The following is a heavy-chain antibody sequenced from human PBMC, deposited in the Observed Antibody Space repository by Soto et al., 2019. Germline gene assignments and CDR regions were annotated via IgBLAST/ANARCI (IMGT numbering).Heavy chain of an antibody. CDR2: ISAYNGNT. CDR3: ARGYSGYDYENDAFDI. J-gene: IGHJ3*02. CDR1: GYTFTSYG. D-gene: IGHD5-12*01. V-gene: IGHV1-18*01. Sequence: ASVKVSCKASGYTFTSYGISWVRQAPGQGLEWMGWISAYNGNTNYAQKLQGRVTMTTDTSTSTAYMELSRLRSDDTAVYYCARGYSGYDYENDAFDIWGQGTMVTVSS.